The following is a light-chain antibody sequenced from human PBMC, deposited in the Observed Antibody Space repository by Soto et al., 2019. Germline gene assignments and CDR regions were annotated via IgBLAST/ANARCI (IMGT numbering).Light chain of an antibody. J-gene: IGKJ2*01. CDR3: QQYNNGPTYT. CDR2: GAS. Sequence: EIEMTQSQATLSVSPGERATLSCRASQSIISSLAWYQQKPGQAPRLLIYGASTRATGIPARFSGSGSGTEFTLTISSLQSEDFAVYYCQQYNNGPTYTFGQGTKLEIK. CDR1: QSIISS. V-gene: IGKV3-15*01.